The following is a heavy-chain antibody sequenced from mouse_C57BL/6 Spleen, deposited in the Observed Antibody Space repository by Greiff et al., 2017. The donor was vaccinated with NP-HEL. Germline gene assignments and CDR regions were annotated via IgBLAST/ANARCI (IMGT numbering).Heavy chain of an antibody. CDR3: ARKGSGHGVMDY. V-gene: IGHV1-59*01. CDR1: GYTFTSYW. J-gene: IGHJ4*01. Sequence: VQLQESGAELVRPGTSVKLSCKASGYTFTSYWMHWVKQRPGQGLEWIGVIDPSDSYTNYNQKFKGKATLTVDTSSSTAYMQLSSLTSEDSAVYYCARKGSGHGVMDYWGQGTSVTVSS. D-gene: IGHD3-2*02. CDR2: IDPSDSYT.